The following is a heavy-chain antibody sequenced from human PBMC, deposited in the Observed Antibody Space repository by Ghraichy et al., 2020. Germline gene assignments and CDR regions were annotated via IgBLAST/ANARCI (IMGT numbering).Heavy chain of an antibody. V-gene: IGHV3-23*02. Sequence: AGSLRLSCAASGFNFREYAMNWVRQTPGKGLECVSSIIGCGDIAYYIDSVKGRFTISRDNSKNTVTLQMNRLRAEDTAIYYCAKTRDTVTTKEAMDVWGQGTTVIVSS. CDR2: IIGCGDIA. CDR1: GFNFREYA. J-gene: IGHJ6*02. CDR3: AKTRDTVTTKEAMDV. D-gene: IGHD4-17*01.